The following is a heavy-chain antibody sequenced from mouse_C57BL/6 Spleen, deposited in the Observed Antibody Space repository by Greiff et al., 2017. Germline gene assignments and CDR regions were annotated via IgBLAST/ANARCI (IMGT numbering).Heavy chain of an antibody. Sequence: EVQLQQSVAELVRPGASVTLSCTASGFNIKNTYMPWVKQRPEQGLEWIGRIDPANGNTKDAPKFQGKATITADTSSNTAYLQLSSLTSEDTAIYYCVHDYDGGYFDVWGTGTTVTVTS. V-gene: IGHV14-3*01. D-gene: IGHD2-4*01. CDR2: IDPANGNT. J-gene: IGHJ1*03. CDR3: VHDYDGGYFDV. CDR1: GFNIKNTY.